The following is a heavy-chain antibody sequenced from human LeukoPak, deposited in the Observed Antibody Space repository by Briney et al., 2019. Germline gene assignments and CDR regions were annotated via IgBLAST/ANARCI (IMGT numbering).Heavy chain of an antibody. D-gene: IGHD6-19*01. J-gene: IGHJ4*02. Sequence: PSETLSLTCAVSGDSISSYYWSWIRQPPGKGLEWIGYIYYSGGTNYNPSLKSRVTISVDTSKNQFSLKLSSVTAADTAVYYCARGRAWYMDYWGQGTLVTVSS. V-gene: IGHV4-59*01. CDR3: ARGRAWYMDY. CDR2: IYYSGGT. CDR1: GDSISSYY.